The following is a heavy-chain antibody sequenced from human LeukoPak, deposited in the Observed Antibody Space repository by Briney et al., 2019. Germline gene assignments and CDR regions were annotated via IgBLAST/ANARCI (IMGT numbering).Heavy chain of an antibody. CDR2: INHSGST. CDR1: GGSFSGYY. J-gene: IGHJ4*02. V-gene: IGHV4-34*01. CDR3: AREWGRVIDY. Sequence: SETLSLTCAVYGGSFSGYYWSWVRQPPGKGLEWIGEINHSGSTNYNPSLKSRVTISVDTSKNQFSLKLSSVTAADTVVYYCAREWGRVIDYWGQGTLVTLSS. D-gene: IGHD3-16*01.